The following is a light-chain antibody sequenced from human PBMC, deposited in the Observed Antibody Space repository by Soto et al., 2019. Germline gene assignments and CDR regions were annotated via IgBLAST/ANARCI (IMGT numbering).Light chain of an antibody. J-gene: IGLJ2*01. Sequence: SYELTQPLSVSVALGQTARITCGGNNIGSKNVHWYQQKPGQAPVLVIYRDTNRPSGIPERFSGYNSGNTATLTISRAQGGDEADYFCQVWDRSTGVFGGGTKLTVL. CDR3: QVWDRSTGV. V-gene: IGLV3-9*01. CDR2: RDT. CDR1: NIGSKN.